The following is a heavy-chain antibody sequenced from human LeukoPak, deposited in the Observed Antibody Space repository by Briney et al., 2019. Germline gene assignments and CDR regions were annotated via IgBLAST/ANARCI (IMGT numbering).Heavy chain of an antibody. CDR1: GFTVSSNY. CDR2: IYSGGST. V-gene: IGHV3-66*02. CDR3: ARVDSDNGLYYYYYYYMDV. J-gene: IGHJ6*03. D-gene: IGHD1-1*01. Sequence: PGGSLRLSCAASGFTVSSNYMSWVRQAPGKGLEWVSVIYSGGSTYYADSVKGRFTISRDNSKNTLNLQMNSLRAEDTAVYYCARVDSDNGLYYYYYYYMDVWGKGTTVTVSS.